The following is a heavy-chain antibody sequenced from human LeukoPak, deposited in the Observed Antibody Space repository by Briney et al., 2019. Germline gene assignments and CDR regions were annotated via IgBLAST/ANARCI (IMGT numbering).Heavy chain of an antibody. V-gene: IGHV3-48*03. Sequence: GGSLRLSCAASGFDFSAYEMNWVRQAPGKGLEWVAYFAGSDTTKYYADSVRGRFTISRDNAKNSLYLQMNSLRAEDTALYYCTSLGYHLDSWGQGTLVTVSS. J-gene: IGHJ4*02. CDR3: TSLGYHLDS. D-gene: IGHD3-22*01. CDR1: GFDFSAYE. CDR2: FAGSDTTK.